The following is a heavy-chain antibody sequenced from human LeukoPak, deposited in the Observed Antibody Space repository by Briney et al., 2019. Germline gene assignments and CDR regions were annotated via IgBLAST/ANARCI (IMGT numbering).Heavy chain of an antibody. CDR3: AKGGWSLDR. CDR2: THHNGNS. CDR1: GASISDYY. Sequence: SETLSLTCSVSGASISDYYWSWIRQAPGKGLGWIGYTHHNGNSKYDPSLASRVTMSVDTSKNQLSLKLNSVTTADTAVYYCAKGGWSLDRWGRGTLVTVSS. J-gene: IGHJ2*01. V-gene: IGHV4-59*01.